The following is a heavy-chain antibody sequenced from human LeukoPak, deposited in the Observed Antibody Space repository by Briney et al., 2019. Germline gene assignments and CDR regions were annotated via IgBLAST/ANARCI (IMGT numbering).Heavy chain of an antibody. J-gene: IGHJ4*02. CDR2: ISNSDGSA. CDR1: GFTFSSYA. Sequence: GGSLRLSCAASGFTFSSYAMSWVRQAPGKGLEWVSTISNSDGSAYYADSVKGRSTISRDNSENTLYLQMNSLRAEDTAVYYCAKAIVVVVAANIDYWGQGTLVTVSS. CDR3: AKAIVVVVAANIDY. D-gene: IGHD2-15*01. V-gene: IGHV3-23*01.